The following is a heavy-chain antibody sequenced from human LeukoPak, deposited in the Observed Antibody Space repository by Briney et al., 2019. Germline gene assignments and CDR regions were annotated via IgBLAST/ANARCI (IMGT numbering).Heavy chain of an antibody. V-gene: IGHV3-48*02. Sequence: GGSLRLSCAASGFTFSGYSMNWVRQAPGKGLEWVSYISPSSGTMYYADSVEGRFTISRDNARSSLYLHMNSLRDEDTAVYYCARAPYSSSPDYWGQGTLVTVSS. D-gene: IGHD6-13*01. J-gene: IGHJ4*02. CDR1: GFTFSGYS. CDR3: ARAPYSSSPDY. CDR2: ISPSSGTM.